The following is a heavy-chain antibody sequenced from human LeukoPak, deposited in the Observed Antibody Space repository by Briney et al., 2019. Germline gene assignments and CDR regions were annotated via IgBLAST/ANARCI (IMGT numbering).Heavy chain of an antibody. V-gene: IGHV3-30*02. CDR3: AKEMYYDILTGQAEDY. CDR1: GFTFSSYG. J-gene: IGHJ4*02. D-gene: IGHD3-9*01. Sequence: GGSLRLSCAASGFTFSSYGMHWVRQAPGKGLEWVAFIRYDGSNKYYADSVKGRCTISRDNSKNTLYLQMNSLRAEDTAVYYCAKEMYYDILTGQAEDYWGQGTLVTVSS. CDR2: IRYDGSNK.